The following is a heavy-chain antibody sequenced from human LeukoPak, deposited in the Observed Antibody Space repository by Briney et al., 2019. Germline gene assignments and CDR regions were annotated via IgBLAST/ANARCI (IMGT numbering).Heavy chain of an antibody. CDR2: ISWNSGSI. J-gene: IGHJ4*02. V-gene: IGHV3-9*01. CDR3: ARDGHWEVTRGHYFDY. D-gene: IGHD4-11*01. CDR1: GFTFDDYA. Sequence: PGGSLRLSCAASGFTFDDYAMHWVRQAPGKGLKWVSGISWNSGSIGYADSVKGRFTISRDNAKNSVYLQMNSLRVEDTAVYYCARDGHWEVTRGHYFDYWGQGTLVTVSS.